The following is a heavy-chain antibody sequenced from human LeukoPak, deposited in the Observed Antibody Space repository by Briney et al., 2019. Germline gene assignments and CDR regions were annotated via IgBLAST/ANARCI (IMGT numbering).Heavy chain of an antibody. CDR2: INANNGNT. CDR3: AREALSSSWDNFDY. Sequence: ASVKVSCKASGYTFTSYGIRWVRQAPGQGLEWMGWINANNGNTNYAQKLQGRVTMTTDTSTSTAYMELRSLRSDDTAVYYCAREALSSSWDNFDYWGQGTLVTVSS. D-gene: IGHD6-13*01. J-gene: IGHJ4*02. V-gene: IGHV1-18*01. CDR1: GYTFTSYG.